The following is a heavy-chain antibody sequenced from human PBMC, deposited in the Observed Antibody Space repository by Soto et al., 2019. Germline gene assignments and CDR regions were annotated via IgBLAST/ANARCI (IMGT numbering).Heavy chain of an antibody. CDR3: ARVSSSWYSGFFDL. CDR2: LSDSGGST. V-gene: IGHV3-23*01. D-gene: IGHD6-13*01. J-gene: IGHJ4*02. CDR1: GFTFNSHA. Sequence: EVQLLESGGGLVQPGGSLRLSCTASGFTFNSHAMTSVRQAPGKGLEWGSGLSDSGGSTYYADSVKGRFTISRDNSMSTLYLQMNTPSAEDTAVYYCARVSSSWYSGFFDLWGQGTLVTVSS.